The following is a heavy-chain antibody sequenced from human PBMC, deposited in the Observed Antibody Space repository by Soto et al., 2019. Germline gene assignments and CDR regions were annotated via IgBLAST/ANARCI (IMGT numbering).Heavy chain of an antibody. CDR3: ARGPTGSGYYSVHYYYYYGMDV. CDR1: GYTFTSYG. J-gene: IGHJ6*02. CDR2: ISAYNGNT. Sequence: QVPLVQSGAEVKKPGASVKVSCKASGYTFTSYGISWVRQAPGQGLEWMGWISAYNGNTNYAQKLQGRVTMTTDTSRSTAYVELRSLRSDDTAVYYCARGPTGSGYYSVHYYYYYGMDVWGQGTTVTVSS. D-gene: IGHD3-22*01. V-gene: IGHV1-18*01.